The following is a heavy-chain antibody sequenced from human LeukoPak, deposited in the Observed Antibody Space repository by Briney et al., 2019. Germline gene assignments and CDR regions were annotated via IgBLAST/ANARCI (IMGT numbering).Heavy chain of an antibody. CDR1: GFTFSNSA. J-gene: IGHJ6*02. CDR2: LSGSGITT. D-gene: IGHD4/OR15-4a*01. V-gene: IGHV3-23*01. CDR3: ARDTSFNYGAHAMDV. Sequence: GGSLRLSCAASGFTFSNSAMSWVRQAPGKGLEWVSTLSGSGITTYYADSVKGRFTISRDNSQNTLYLQLNSLRAEDTAIYYCARDTSFNYGAHAMDVWGQGTTVTVSS.